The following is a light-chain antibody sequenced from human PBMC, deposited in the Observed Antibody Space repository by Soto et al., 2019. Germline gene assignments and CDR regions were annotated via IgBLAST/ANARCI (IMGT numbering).Light chain of an antibody. V-gene: IGKV1-17*01. J-gene: IGKJ1*01. Sequence: DIQITHTRSSQYATVGDRVAITCRASQAIGTALGWYQQKPGKAPKRLIYAASSLQSGGPPRFSGSGSGTDFTLTIRSLQPEDFATYFCLQHYSYPRTFGQGTKVDI. CDR1: QAIGTA. CDR2: AAS. CDR3: LQHYSYPRT.